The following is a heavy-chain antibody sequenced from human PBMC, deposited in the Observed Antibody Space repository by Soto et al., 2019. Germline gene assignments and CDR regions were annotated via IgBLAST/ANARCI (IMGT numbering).Heavy chain of an antibody. J-gene: IGHJ6*02. CDR3: ARDLIVVETANWDYFYGMDV. CDR2: IGFDGSSK. D-gene: IGHD2-21*02. V-gene: IGHV3-33*01. Sequence: QVQLVESGGGVVQPGRSLRLSCAASAFIFSSYGMHWVRQAPGKGLEWVAVIGFDGSSKYYADSVKGRFTISRDNSKNTLYLQMNSLRAEDTAVYYCARDLIVVETANWDYFYGMDVWGQGTTVTVSS. CDR1: AFIFSSYG.